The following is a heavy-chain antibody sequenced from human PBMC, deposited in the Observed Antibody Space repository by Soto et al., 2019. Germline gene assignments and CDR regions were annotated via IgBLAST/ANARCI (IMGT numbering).Heavy chain of an antibody. J-gene: IGHJ4*02. CDR1: GGSISSGGYY. Sequence: SETLSLTCTVSGGSISSGGYYWSWIRPHPGKGLEWIGYIYYSGSTYYNPSLKSRVTISVDTSKNQFSLKLSSVTAADTAVYYCARMLIAAAQKGGIDYWGQGTLVTVSS. CDR2: IYYSGST. CDR3: ARMLIAAAQKGGIDY. D-gene: IGHD6-13*01. V-gene: IGHV4-31*02.